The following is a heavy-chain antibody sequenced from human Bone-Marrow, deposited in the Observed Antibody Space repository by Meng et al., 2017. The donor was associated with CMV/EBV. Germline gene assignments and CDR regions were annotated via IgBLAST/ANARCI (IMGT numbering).Heavy chain of an antibody. CDR2: IIPIFGTA. CDR1: GGTFSSYA. CDR3: AREGAKLSYYYYGMDV. J-gene: IGHJ6*02. V-gene: IGHV1-69*05. Sequence: SVKVSCKASGGTFSSYAISWVRQAPGQGLEWMGGIIPIFGTANYAQKFQGRVTITTDESTSTAYMELSSLRSEDTAVYYCAREGAKLSYYYYGMDVWGQGTTVTVSS. D-gene: IGHD4-23*01.